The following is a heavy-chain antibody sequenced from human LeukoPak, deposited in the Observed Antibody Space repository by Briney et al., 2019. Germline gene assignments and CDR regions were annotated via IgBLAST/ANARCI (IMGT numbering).Heavy chain of an antibody. V-gene: IGHV3-74*01. CDR1: GFTFSNYW. J-gene: IGHJ4*02. D-gene: IGHD2-15*01. CDR3: ARELPFDY. CDR2: IKSDGSRT. Sequence: GGSLRLSCAASGFTFSNYWMHWVRHAPGKGLVWISRIKSDGSRTDYADSVKGRFTISRDNAKNTLYLQMNSLRAEDTAVYYCARELPFDYRGQGTLVTVSS.